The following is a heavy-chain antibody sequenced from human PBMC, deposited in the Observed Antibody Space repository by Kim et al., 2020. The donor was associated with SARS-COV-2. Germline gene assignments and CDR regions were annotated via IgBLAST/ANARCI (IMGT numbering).Heavy chain of an antibody. D-gene: IGHD3-16*01. Sequence: GGSLRLSCVASGFTFRSYTMTWVRQTPGKGPEWVSSISGDAKTTYYADSVKGRFTISRDNSKDTVYLQMSNLRAEDTAVYSCAKGWGWFDPWGQGTLVTVTS. CDR1: GFTFRSYT. V-gene: IGHV3-23*01. CDR3: AKGWGWFDP. J-gene: IGHJ5*02. CDR2: ISGDAKTT.